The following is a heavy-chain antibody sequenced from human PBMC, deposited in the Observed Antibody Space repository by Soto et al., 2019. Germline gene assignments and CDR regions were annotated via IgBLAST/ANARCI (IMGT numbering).Heavy chain of an antibody. Sequence: GESLKISCKGSGYVFYNDWIAWVRQMPGKGLEWMGIIFPGDSDTRYSPSFQGQVTISADKSINTAYLQGSGLKASDTAIYYCARGVSAHPFFDYWGQGTLVTVSS. J-gene: IGHJ4*02. CDR1: GYVFYNDW. CDR3: ARGVSAHPFFDY. CDR2: IFPGDSDT. V-gene: IGHV5-51*01. D-gene: IGHD2-2*01.